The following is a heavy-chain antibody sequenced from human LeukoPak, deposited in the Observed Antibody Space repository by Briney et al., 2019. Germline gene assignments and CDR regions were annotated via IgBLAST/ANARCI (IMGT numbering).Heavy chain of an antibody. D-gene: IGHD6-19*01. J-gene: IGHJ4*02. CDR3: ARGYSSGGLDY. V-gene: IGHV4-39*07. CDR2: IYYSGST. CDR1: GGSISSGDYY. Sequence: SQTLSLTCTVSGGSISSGDYYWGWIRQPPGKGLEWIGSIYYSGSTYYNPSLKSRVTISVDTSKNQFSLKLSSVTAADTAVYYCARGYSSGGLDYWGQGTLVTVSS.